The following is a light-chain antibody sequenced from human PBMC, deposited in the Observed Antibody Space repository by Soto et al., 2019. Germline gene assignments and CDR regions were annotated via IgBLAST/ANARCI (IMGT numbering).Light chain of an antibody. CDR3: QQTYRTVS. CDR1: QTIDNF. Sequence: DIQMTQSPASLSASVGDRVTITCRASQTIDNFVNWYQQKPGKAPQLLIYAASRMQRGVPSRFSGGGSGTDYTLTISSLQPEDFATYYCQQTYRTVSFGQGTNLEI. CDR2: AAS. V-gene: IGKV1-39*01. J-gene: IGKJ2*03.